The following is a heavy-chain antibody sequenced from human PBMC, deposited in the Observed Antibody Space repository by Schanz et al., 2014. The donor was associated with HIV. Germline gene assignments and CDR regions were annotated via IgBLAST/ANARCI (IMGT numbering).Heavy chain of an antibody. Sequence: QVQLVESGGGGVRPGRSLRLSCAASGFTFSSFGMHWVRQAPGKGLEWGAVISYDGINKYYEDSVKGRLTISRDNSKNTLYLQMKSLRAEDTAVYYCAKDRNYYDSKYRGKGNYYYYYGMDVWGQGTTVTVSS. CDR2: ISYDGINK. CDR1: GFTFSSFG. D-gene: IGHD3-22*01. J-gene: IGHJ6*02. V-gene: IGHV3-30*18. CDR3: AKDRNYYDSKYRGKGNYYYYYGMDV.